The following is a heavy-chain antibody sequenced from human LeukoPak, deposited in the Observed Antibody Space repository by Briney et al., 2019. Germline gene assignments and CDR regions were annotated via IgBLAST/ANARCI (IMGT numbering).Heavy chain of an antibody. CDR1: GFTFSSYS. V-gene: IGHV3-21*01. CDR3: ARGSPYYDILTGYSWFDP. J-gene: IGHJ5*02. CDR2: ISSSSSYI. D-gene: IGHD3-9*01. Sequence: PGGSLRLSCAASGFTFSSYSMNWVRQAPGKGLEWVSSISSSSSYIYYADSVKGRFTISRDNAKNSLYLQMNSLRAEDTAVYYCARGSPYYDILTGYSWFDPWGQGTLVTVSS.